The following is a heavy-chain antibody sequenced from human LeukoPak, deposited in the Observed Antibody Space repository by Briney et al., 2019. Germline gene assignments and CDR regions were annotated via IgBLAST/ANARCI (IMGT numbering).Heavy chain of an antibody. Sequence: ASVKVSCKASGYTFTSYYMHWVRQAPGQGLEWMGIINPSGGSTSYAQKFQGRVTMTRDTSTSTVYMELSSLRSEDTAVYYCARVGGNSVLQYYFDYWGQGTLVTVSS. CDR2: INPSGGST. J-gene: IGHJ4*02. CDR1: GYTFTSYY. V-gene: IGHV1-46*01. CDR3: ARVGGNSVLQYYFDY. D-gene: IGHD4-23*01.